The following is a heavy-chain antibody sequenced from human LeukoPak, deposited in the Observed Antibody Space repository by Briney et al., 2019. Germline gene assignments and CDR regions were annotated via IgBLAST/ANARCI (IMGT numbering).Heavy chain of an antibody. D-gene: IGHD6-19*01. CDR3: ARDGGSSGVN. CDR1: GGSISSYY. CDR2: IYYSGST. Sequence: SETLSLTCTVPGGSISSYYWSWIRQPPGKGLEWIGYIYYSGSTNYNPSLKSRVTISVDTSKNQFSPKLSSVTAADTAVYYCARDGGSSGVNWGQGTLVTVSS. V-gene: IGHV4-59*01. J-gene: IGHJ4*02.